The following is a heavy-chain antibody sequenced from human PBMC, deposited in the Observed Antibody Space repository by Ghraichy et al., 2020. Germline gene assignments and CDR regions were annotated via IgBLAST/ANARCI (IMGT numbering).Heavy chain of an antibody. D-gene: IGHD2-2*01. Sequence: GGSLRLSCAVSGFTFSSYWMSWVRQVPGKGLEWVASIKEDGSDKSSVDSLRGRFTISRDNAKNSLYLQTNSLRAEDTAVYYCARRLVIPGASGWGYGMDGWGRGTTVTVSS. CDR3: ARRLVIPGASGWGYGMDG. CDR1: GFTFSSYW. V-gene: IGHV3-7*01. J-gene: IGHJ6*02. CDR2: IKEDGSDK.